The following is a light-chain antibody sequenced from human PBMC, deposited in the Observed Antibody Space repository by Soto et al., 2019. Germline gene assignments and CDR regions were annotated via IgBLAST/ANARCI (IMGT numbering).Light chain of an antibody. CDR1: QSVSNF. J-gene: IGKJ4*01. CDR2: GAS. V-gene: IGKV3-11*01. Sequence: EIVMTQSPATLSVSPGERATLSCRASQSVSNFLAWYQQRPGQAPRPLLYGASNRATGTPARFSGSGSGTDFTLTISSLEPEDSAVYYCQQRSNRLTFGGGTKVDIK. CDR3: QQRSNRLT.